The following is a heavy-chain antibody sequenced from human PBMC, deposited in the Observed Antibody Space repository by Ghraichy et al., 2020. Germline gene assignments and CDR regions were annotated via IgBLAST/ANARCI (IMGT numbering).Heavy chain of an antibody. Sequence: TLSLTCTVSGGSISSYYWSWIRQPPEKGLEWIGYIYYSGSTNYNPSLKSRVTISVDTSKNQFSLKLSSVTAADTAVYYCERSIAAAAPLDAFDIWGQGTMVTVSS. CDR3: ERSIAAAAPLDAFDI. J-gene: IGHJ3*02. CDR1: GGSISSYY. CDR2: IYYSGST. D-gene: IGHD6-13*01. V-gene: IGHV4-59*01.